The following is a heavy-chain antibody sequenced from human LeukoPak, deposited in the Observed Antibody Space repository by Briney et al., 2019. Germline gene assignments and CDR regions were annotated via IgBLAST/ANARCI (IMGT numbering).Heavy chain of an antibody. J-gene: IGHJ5*02. D-gene: IGHD2-2*01. CDR1: GFTFSSYG. V-gene: IGHV3-30*18. CDR2: ISYDGSNK. CDR3: AKGQDIVVVPAAMLTNWFDH. Sequence: GGSLRLSCAASGFTFSSYGMHWVRQAPGKGLEWVAVISYDGSNKYYADSVKGRFTISRDNSKNTLYLQMNSLRAEDTAVYYCAKGQDIVVVPAAMLTNWFDHWGQGTLVTVSS.